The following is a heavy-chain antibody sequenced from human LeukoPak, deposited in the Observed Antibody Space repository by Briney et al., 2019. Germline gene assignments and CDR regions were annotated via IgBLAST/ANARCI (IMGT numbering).Heavy chain of an antibody. J-gene: IGHJ4*02. V-gene: IGHV1-69-2*01. CDR1: GYTFTDYY. CDR2: VDPEDGET. CDR3: ATLMDYGGNSKLGNFDY. Sequence: ATVKISCKVSGYTFTDYYMHWVQQAPGKGLEWMGLVDPEDGETIYAEKFQGRVTITADTSTDTAYMELSSLRSEDTAVYYCATLMDYGGNSKLGNFDYWGQGTLVTVSS. D-gene: IGHD4-23*01.